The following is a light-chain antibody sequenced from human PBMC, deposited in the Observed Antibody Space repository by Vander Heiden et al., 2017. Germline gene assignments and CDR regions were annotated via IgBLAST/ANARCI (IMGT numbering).Light chain of an antibody. CDR1: SSDVGGYNY. CDR3: SSYTTSSTLV. V-gene: IGLV2-14*01. Sequence: QSSLTQPASMSRSPGQSINISCTGSSSDVGGYNYLSWYQQHPGKAPKLIIYDVTKRPSGVSNRFSASKSGNTASLTISGLQAEDEADYYCSSYTTSSTLVFGGGTKLTVL. CDR2: DVT. J-gene: IGLJ2*01.